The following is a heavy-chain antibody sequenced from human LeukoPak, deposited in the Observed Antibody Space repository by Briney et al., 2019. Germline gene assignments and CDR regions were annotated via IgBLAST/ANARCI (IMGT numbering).Heavy chain of an antibody. CDR3: ARDPMYYDILTGYSPYYFDY. D-gene: IGHD3-9*01. V-gene: IGHV3-21*01. CDR1: GFTFSSYS. Sequence: GGSLRLSCAASGFTFSSYSMNWVRQAPGKGLEWVSSISSSSSYIYYADSVKGRFTISRDNAKNSLYLQMNSLRAEDTAVYYCARDPMYYDILTGYSPYYFDYWGQGTQVTVSS. CDR2: ISSSSSYI. J-gene: IGHJ4*02.